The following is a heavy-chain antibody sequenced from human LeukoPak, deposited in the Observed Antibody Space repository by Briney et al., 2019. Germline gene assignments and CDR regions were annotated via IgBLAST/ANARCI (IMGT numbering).Heavy chain of an antibody. CDR2: ISYDGSNK. V-gene: IGHV3-30-3*01. CDR3: ARDRSHYGDYEYYFDY. J-gene: IGHJ4*02. CDR1: GFTFSSYA. Sequence: GRSLRLSCPASGFTFSSYAMHWVRQAPGKGLEWVAVISYDGSNKYYADSVKGRFTISRDNSKNTLYLQMNSLRAEDTAVYYCARDRSHYGDYEYYFDYWGQGTLVTVSS. D-gene: IGHD4-17*01.